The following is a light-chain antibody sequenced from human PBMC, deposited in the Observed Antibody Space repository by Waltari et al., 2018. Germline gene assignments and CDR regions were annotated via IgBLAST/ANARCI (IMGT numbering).Light chain of an antibody. Sequence: SALTQPASVSGSPGQSITISCTGTSSDVGGYNYVSWYQRHPGRDPKLMIYDVSKRRSWVSNRCAGSKSGNTASLTISGLQAEDEADYSCCSYAGSSTFRVFGGGTKLTVL. CDR1: SSDVGGYNY. V-gene: IGLV2-23*02. J-gene: IGLJ2*01. CDR2: DVS. CDR3: CSYAGSSTFRV.